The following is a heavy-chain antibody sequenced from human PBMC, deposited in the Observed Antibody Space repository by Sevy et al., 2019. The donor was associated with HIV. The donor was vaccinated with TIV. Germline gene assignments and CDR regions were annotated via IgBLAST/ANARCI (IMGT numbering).Heavy chain of an antibody. CDR1: GYSFTSYW. Sequence: GESLKISCKGSGYSFTSYWIGWVRQIPGKGLEWMGIIYPGDSDTRYSPSFQGQVTISADKSISTAYLKWSSLKASDTAMYYCARQFPYDSSGYYYPDAFDIWGQGTMVTVSS. D-gene: IGHD3-22*01. CDR3: ARQFPYDSSGYYYPDAFDI. CDR2: IYPGDSDT. V-gene: IGHV5-51*01. J-gene: IGHJ3*02.